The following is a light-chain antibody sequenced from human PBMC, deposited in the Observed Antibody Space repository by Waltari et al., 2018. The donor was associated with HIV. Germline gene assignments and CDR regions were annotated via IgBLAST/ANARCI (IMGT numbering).Light chain of an antibody. V-gene: IGKV1-39*01. CDR3: QQSYSAPFT. Sequence: DIQMTQSPSSLSASVRDRATITCRASQSINSDFNWYQQKPGKAPSLMIYGASSLQSGVPTRFSGSGSGTEFSLTISSLQPEDFATYYCQQSYSAPFTFGQGTKLHVK. CDR1: QSINSD. J-gene: IGKJ2*01. CDR2: GAS.